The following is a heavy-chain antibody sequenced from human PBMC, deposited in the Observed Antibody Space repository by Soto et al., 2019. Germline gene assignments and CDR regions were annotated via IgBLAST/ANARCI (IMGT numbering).Heavy chain of an antibody. V-gene: IGHV1-18*04. D-gene: IGHD3-10*01. CDR2: INPYSGNT. Sequence: GASVKVSCKASGYTFSSYYMNWVRQAPGQGLEWLGRINPYSGNTNYAQKLQGRVTMTTDTSTSTAYMELRSLRSDDTAVYYCGRASGSYYNSPFDYWGQGTLVTVSS. CDR1: GYTFSSYY. CDR3: GRASGSYYNSPFDY. J-gene: IGHJ4*02.